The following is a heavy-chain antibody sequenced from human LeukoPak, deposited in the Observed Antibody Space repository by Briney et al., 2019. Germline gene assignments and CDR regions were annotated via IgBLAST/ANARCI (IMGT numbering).Heavy chain of an antibody. J-gene: IGHJ4*02. CDR1: GFTFSSYS. CDR3: ARGGNSWGHYFDY. V-gene: IGHV3-21*01. CDR2: ISSSSSYI. Sequence: GGSLRLSCAASGFTFSSYSMNWVRKAPGKGLEWVSSISSSSSYIYYADSVKGRFTISRDNAKNSLYLQMNSLRAEDTAVYYCARGGNSWGHYFDYWGQGTLVTVSS. D-gene: IGHD3-16*01.